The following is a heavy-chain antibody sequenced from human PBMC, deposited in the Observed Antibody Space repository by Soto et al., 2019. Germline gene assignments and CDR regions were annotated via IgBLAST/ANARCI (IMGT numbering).Heavy chain of an antibody. CDR3: TRHWITVAGGPFDY. CDR2: VYYSGIT. J-gene: IGHJ4*01. Sequence: SETLSLTCSVSGASVTSGSYYWSWIRQPPGKGLEWIGYVYYSGITNYNPSLKSRVTISVDTSKNHFSLKLNSVTAADTAVYYCTRHWITVAGGPFDYWGHGTLVTVSS. V-gene: IGHV4-61*03. D-gene: IGHD6-13*01. CDR1: GASVTSGSYY.